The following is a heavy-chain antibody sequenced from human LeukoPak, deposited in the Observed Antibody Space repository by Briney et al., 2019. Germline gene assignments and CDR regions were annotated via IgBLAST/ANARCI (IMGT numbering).Heavy chain of an antibody. CDR2: ISYDGSNK. J-gene: IGHJ5*02. V-gene: IGHV3-30*04. CDR1: GFTFSSYA. Sequence: PGRSLRLSCAASGFTFSSYAMHWVRQAPGKGLEWVAVISYDGSNKYYADSVKGRFTISRDNSKNTLYLQMNSLRAEDTAVYFCASGKYRYGDNCFDPWGQGTLVTVS. CDR3: ASGKYRYGDNCFDP. D-gene: IGHD5-18*01.